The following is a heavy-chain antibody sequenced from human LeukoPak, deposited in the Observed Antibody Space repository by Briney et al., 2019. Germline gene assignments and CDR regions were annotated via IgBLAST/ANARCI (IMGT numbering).Heavy chain of an antibody. CDR3: ARKEYSSSWFSS. CDR1: GDSISSGGYY. J-gene: IGHJ5*01. V-gene: IGHV4-31*03. CDR2: IYSSGST. Sequence: SQTLSLTCTVSGDSISSGGYYWSWIRQHPGKGLGWIGYIYSSGSTYYNPSLKSRVTISVDTSKNQFSLKLSSVTAADTAVYYCARKEYSSSWFSSWGQGTLVTVSS. D-gene: IGHD6-13*01.